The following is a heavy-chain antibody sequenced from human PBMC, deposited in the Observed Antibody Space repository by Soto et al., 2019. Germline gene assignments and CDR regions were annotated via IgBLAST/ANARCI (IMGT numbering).Heavy chain of an antibody. CDR1: GFTFSSYA. J-gene: IGHJ5*02. CDR2: ISGSGGST. CDR3: AKDGAIFGVVITGYNWFDP. V-gene: IGHV3-23*01. Sequence: EVQLLESGGGLVQPGGSLRLSCAASGFTFSSYAMSWVRQAPGKGLEWVSAISGSGGSTYYADSVKGRFTISRDNSKNTLYLQVNGLRAEDTAVYYCAKDGAIFGVVITGYNWFDPWGQGTLVTVSS. D-gene: IGHD3-3*01.